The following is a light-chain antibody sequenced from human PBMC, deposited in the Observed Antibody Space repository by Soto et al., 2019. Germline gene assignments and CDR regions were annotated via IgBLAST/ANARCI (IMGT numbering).Light chain of an antibody. CDR1: QGVTTN. CDR2: DVS. J-gene: IGKJ5*01. V-gene: IGKV3-15*01. CDR3: QQYNNWPFS. Sequence: EIIMTQSPGTLSVSPGERATLSCRAAQGVTTNFAWYQQKSGQSPRLLIYDVSNRATVVPARFSGSGSETDFTLTISGLRSEDSAVYFCQQYNNWPFSFGQGTRLESK.